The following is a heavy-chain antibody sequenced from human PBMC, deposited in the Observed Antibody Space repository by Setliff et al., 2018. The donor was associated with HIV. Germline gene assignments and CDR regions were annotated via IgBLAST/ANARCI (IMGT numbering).Heavy chain of an antibody. V-gene: IGHV4-59*11. CDR2: FYYSGST. J-gene: IGHJ4*02. CDR1: GASITSHY. Sequence: TVSGASITSHYWNWIRQPPGKGLEWLGNFYYSGSTNYNPSLKSRISISVDTSKSQFSLKLTSLTAADTAVYYCARDRSSDYNFWSGYQYYFDYWGQGTLVTVSS. D-gene: IGHD3-3*01. CDR3: ARDRSSDYNFWSGYQYYFDY.